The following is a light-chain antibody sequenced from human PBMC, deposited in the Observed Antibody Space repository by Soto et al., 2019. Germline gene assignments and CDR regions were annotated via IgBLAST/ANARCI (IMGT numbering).Light chain of an antibody. CDR2: EVS. V-gene: IGLV2-14*01. Sequence: QSALTQPASVSGSPGQSITLSCTGTSGDVGGYYYVYWYQQLPGKAPKLMISEVSNRPSGVSNRFSGSKSGNTASLTISGLQAEDESDYYCSSYTAGGSIFGTGTKLTVL. CDR1: SGDVGGYYY. J-gene: IGLJ1*01. CDR3: SSYTAGGSI.